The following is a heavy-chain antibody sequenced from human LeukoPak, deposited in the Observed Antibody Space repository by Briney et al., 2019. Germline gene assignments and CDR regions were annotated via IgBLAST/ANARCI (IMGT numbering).Heavy chain of an antibody. CDR2: ISSSSSYI. V-gene: IGHV3-21*01. CDR3: ARNLNPHTYYMDV. J-gene: IGHJ6*03. Sequence: GGSLRLSCAASGFTFSSYSMNWVRQAPGKGLEWVSSISSSSSYIYYADSVKGRFTISRDNAKNSLYLQMNSLRAEDTAVYYCARNLNPHTYYMDVWGKGTTVTVSS. CDR1: GFTFSSYS.